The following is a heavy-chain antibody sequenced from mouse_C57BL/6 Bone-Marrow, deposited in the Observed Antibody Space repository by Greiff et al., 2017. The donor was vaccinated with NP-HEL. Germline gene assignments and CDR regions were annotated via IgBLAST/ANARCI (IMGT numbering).Heavy chain of an antibody. CDR1: GYTFTSYW. J-gene: IGHJ1*03. V-gene: IGHV1-64*01. D-gene: IGHD4-1*01. CDR3: AWPNCDWYFEV. Sequence: QVQLQQPGAELVKPGASVKLSCKASGYTFTSYWMHWVKQRPGQGLEWIGMIHPNSGSTNYNEKFKSKATLTVDKSSSTAYMQLSSLTSEDSAVYYCAWPNCDWYFEVWGTGTTVTVSS. CDR2: IHPNSGST.